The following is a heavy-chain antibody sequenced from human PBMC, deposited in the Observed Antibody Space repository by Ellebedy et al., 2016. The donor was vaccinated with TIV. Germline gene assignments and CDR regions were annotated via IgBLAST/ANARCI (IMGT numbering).Heavy chain of an antibody. J-gene: IGHJ3*02. CDR2: ISSSSSSI. Sequence: PGGSLRLSCAASGFTFSSYSMNWVRQAPGKGLEWFAYISSSSSSIYYADPVKGRFTISRDNAKNSLYLQMNSLRDEDTAVYYCAELTSSVFDMWGQGTMVTVSS. CDR1: GFTFSSYS. CDR3: AELTSSVFDM. D-gene: IGHD3-10*01. V-gene: IGHV3-48*02.